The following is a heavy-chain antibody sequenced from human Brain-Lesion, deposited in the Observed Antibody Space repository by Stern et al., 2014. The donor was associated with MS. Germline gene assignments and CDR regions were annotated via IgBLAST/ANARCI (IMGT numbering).Heavy chain of an antibody. CDR2: MNPYSGNT. Sequence: VQLVQSGAEVKKPGASVKVSCKASGYTFSSYDITWGRQASGHGLEGMGWMNPYSGNTGYAQKFKGRVSMTSDPSISTVYMELTSLTSDDTAVYFCARAVRNQLLSEYWGQGTLVTVSS. J-gene: IGHJ4*02. CDR1: GYTFSSYD. V-gene: IGHV1-8*01. CDR3: ARAVRNQLLSEY. D-gene: IGHD2-2*01.